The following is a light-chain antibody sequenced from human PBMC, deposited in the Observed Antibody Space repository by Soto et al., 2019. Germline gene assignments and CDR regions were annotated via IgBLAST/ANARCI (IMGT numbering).Light chain of an antibody. CDR2: AAS. V-gene: IGKV1-12*01. Sequence: DIQMTQSPSSVSASVGDRVTITCRASQGVSNWLAWYQQKPGKAPKLLIYAASTLRSGVPSRFRGSGSGRDFTFTISSLQPEDFATYYCQQANSFPYTFGHGTKLEIK. J-gene: IGKJ2*01. CDR3: QQANSFPYT. CDR1: QGVSNW.